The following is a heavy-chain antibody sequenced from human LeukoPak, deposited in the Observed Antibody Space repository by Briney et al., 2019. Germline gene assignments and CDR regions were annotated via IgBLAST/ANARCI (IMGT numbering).Heavy chain of an antibody. CDR1: GGSFSGYC. CDR2: INHSEST. CDR3: ARERRGATYYYGSGSRYYFDY. V-gene: IGHV4-34*01. Sequence: PSETVSLTCAVYGGSFSGYCWSWIRQPPGKGLEWIGEINHSESTNYNPSLKSRVSRSVDTSKNQFSLKLSSVTAADTAVYYCARERRGATYYYGSGSRYYFDYWGQGTLVTVSS. D-gene: IGHD3-10*01. J-gene: IGHJ4*02.